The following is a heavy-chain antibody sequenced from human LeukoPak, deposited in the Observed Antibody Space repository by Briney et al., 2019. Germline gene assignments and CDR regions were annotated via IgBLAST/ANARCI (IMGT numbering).Heavy chain of an antibody. V-gene: IGHV1-2*02. CDR3: ARDPLTYYELANFDY. CDR2: INPNSGGT. Sequence: GASVKVSCKASGYTFTGYYMHWVRQAPGQGLEWMGWINPNSGGTNYAQKFQGRVTMTRDTPISTAYMELSRLRSDDTAVYYCARDPLTYYELANFDYWGQGTLVTVSS. CDR1: GYTFTGYY. J-gene: IGHJ4*02. D-gene: IGHD3-3*01.